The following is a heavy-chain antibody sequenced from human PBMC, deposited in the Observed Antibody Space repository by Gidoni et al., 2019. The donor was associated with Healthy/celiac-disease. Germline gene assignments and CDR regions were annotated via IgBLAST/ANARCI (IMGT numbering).Heavy chain of an antibody. CDR2: ISGSGGSP. Sequence: EVQLLESGGGLVQPGGSLRLSCAASGFTFSSDAMGWVRQAPGKGLEWVSAISGSGGSPYYADSVKGRFTISRDNSKNTLYLQMNSLRAEDTAVYYCAKDRRGSPLYCFDYWGQGTLVTVSS. V-gene: IGHV3-23*01. J-gene: IGHJ4*02. CDR3: AKDRRGSPLYCFDY. D-gene: IGHD6-13*01. CDR1: GFTFSSDA.